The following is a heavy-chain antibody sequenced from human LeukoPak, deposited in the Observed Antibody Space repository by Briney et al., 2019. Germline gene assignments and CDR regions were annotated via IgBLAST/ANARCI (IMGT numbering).Heavy chain of an antibody. CDR1: GGSISSGDYY. J-gene: IGHJ5*02. D-gene: IGHD3-3*01. V-gene: IGHV4-30-4*01. CDR2: IYYSGST. CDR3: ARDGWNYDFWSGYYKENWFDP. Sequence: SETLSLTCTVSGGSISSGDYYWSWIRQPPGKGLGWIGYIYYSGSTYYNPSLKSRVTISVDTSKNQFSLKLSSVTAADTAVYYCARDGWNYDFWSGYYKENWFDPWGQGTLVTVSS.